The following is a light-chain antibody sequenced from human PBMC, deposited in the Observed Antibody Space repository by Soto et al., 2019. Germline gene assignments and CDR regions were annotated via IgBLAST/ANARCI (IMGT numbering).Light chain of an antibody. Sequence: EILLTQSPCTLSVSPGARVTLSGRASQSVNINLAWYQQKVGQAPRLLIYGAYTRATGITARFSGTGSGTEFTITISSLQSEDFAVYYCQQYNKWPLTVGEGTQVEIK. V-gene: IGKV3-15*01. CDR2: GAY. CDR1: QSVNIN. CDR3: QQYNKWPLT. J-gene: IGKJ4*01.